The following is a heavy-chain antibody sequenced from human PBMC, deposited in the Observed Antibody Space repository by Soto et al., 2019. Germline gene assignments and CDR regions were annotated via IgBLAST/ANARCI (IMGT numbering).Heavy chain of an antibody. Sequence: PVGSLRLSCAASGYSFTSYWIGWVRQMPGKGLEWMGIIYPGDSDTRYSPSFQGQVTISADKSISTAYLQWSSLKASDTAMYYCARPPHGSGSYIYWGQGTLVTVSS. CDR3: ARPPHGSGSYIY. J-gene: IGHJ4*02. CDR2: IYPGDSDT. V-gene: IGHV5-51*01. CDR1: GYSFTSYW. D-gene: IGHD3-10*01.